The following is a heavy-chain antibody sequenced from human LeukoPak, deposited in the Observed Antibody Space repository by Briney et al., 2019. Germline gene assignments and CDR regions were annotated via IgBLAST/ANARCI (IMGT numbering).Heavy chain of an antibody. CDR1: GGSISSGSYY. V-gene: IGHV4-61*02. Sequence: PSETLSLTCTVSGGSISSGSYYWSWIRQPAGKGLEWIGRIYTSGSTNYTPSLKSRVTISVDTSKNQFSLKLSSVTAADTAVYYCARYGSSSVHWGQGTLVTVSS. D-gene: IGHD6-6*01. CDR2: IYTSGST. CDR3: ARYGSSSVH. J-gene: IGHJ4*02.